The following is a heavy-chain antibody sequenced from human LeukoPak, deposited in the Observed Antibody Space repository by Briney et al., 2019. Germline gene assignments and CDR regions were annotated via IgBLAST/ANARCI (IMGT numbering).Heavy chain of an antibody. Sequence: GGSLRLSCAASGFTFSTYWMSWVRQAPGKGLGWVANIKEDGSAKYYVDSVKGRFTISRDNAENSLYLQMNSLRAEDTAVYYCARDSPGYGAYDFDWGQGTLVTVSS. J-gene: IGHJ4*02. CDR1: GFTFSTYW. CDR2: IKEDGSAK. D-gene: IGHD5-12*01. V-gene: IGHV3-7*04. CDR3: ARDSPGYGAYDFD.